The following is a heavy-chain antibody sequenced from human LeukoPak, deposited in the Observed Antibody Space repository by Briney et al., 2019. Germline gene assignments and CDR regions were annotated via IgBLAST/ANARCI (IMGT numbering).Heavy chain of an antibody. CDR2: ISAYNGNT. J-gene: IGHJ5*02. Sequence: ASVKVSCKASGYTFTSYGISWVRQAPGQGLEWMGWISAYNGNTNYAQKLQGRVTMTTDTSTSTAYMELRSLRSDDMAVYYCARDQSSDSSGYYYFYWFDPWGQGTLVTVSS. CDR1: GYTFTSYG. D-gene: IGHD3-22*01. V-gene: IGHV1-18*03. CDR3: ARDQSSDSSGYYYFYWFDP.